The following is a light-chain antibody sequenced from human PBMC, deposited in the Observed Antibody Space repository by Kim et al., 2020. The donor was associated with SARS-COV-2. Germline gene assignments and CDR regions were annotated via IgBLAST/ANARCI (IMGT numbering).Light chain of an antibody. CDR1: QVINNY. Sequence: ASGGERGTITCRASQVINNYLAWYQQKPGKAPTVLIYGASTLHSGVPSRFSGSGSGTDCTLTISSLQPEDVGTYYCQKYDSAYWTFGHGTKVDIK. CDR2: GAS. V-gene: IGKV1-27*01. J-gene: IGKJ1*01. CDR3: QKYDSAYWT.